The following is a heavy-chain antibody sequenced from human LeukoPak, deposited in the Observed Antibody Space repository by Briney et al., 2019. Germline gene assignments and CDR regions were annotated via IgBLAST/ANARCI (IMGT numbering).Heavy chain of an antibody. CDR2: IYYSGST. V-gene: IGHV4-59*08. Sequence: SETLSLTCTVSDGSISSYYWSWIRQPPGKGLEWIGYIYYSGSTNYNPSLKSRVTISVDTSKNQFSLKLSSVTAADTAVYYCARRAYSYGYSFDYWGQGTLVTVSS. D-gene: IGHD5-18*01. CDR3: ARRAYSYGYSFDY. J-gene: IGHJ4*02. CDR1: DGSISSYY.